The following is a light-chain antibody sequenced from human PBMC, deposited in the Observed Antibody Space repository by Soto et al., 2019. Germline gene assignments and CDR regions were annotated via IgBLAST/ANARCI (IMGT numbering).Light chain of an antibody. Sequence: QSALTQPPSASGSPGQSVTISCTGTSSDIGGYNYVSWYQQYPGKAPKLMIYGVTKRPSGVPDRFSGSRSDNTAALTVSGLQAEDEADYYCTSYAGSNNFWVFGGGTELTVL. V-gene: IGLV2-8*01. J-gene: IGLJ2*01. CDR3: TSYAGSNNFWV. CDR1: SSDIGGYNY. CDR2: GVT.